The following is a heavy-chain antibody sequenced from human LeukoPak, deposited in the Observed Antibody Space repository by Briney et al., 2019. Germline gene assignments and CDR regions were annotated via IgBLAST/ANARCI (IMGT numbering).Heavy chain of an antibody. CDR2: ISYDGSNK. CDR1: GFTFSSYG. V-gene: IGHV3-30*18. J-gene: IGHJ4*02. D-gene: IGHD3-3*01. Sequence: PGGSLRLSCAASGFTFSSYGMHWVRQAPGKGLEWVAVISYDGSNKYYADSVKGRFTISRDNSKNTLYLQMNSLRAEDTAVYYCAKGALGWLLGIDYWGQGTLVTVSS. CDR3: AKGALGWLLGIDY.